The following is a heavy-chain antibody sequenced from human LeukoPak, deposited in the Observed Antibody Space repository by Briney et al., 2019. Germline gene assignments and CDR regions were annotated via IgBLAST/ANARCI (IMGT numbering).Heavy chain of an antibody. D-gene: IGHD3-9*01. CDR3: ARRGYDILTGYHYNWFDP. Sequence: ASVKVSCKASGYTFTGYYMHWVRQAPGQGLEWMGWINPNSGGTNYAQKFQGRVTMTRDTSISTAYMELSRLRSDDTAVYYCARRGYDILTGYHYNWFDPWGQGTLVTVSS. CDR2: INPNSGGT. J-gene: IGHJ5*02. V-gene: IGHV1-2*02. CDR1: GYTFTGYY.